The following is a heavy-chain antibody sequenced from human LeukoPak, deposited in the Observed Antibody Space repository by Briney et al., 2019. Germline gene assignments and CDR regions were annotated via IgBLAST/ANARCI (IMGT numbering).Heavy chain of an antibody. CDR1: GLTLSGDA. CDR3: AREKRWGITGTRRHYYYYYMDV. D-gene: IGHD1-7*01. Sequence: GGSLRLSCAASGLTLSGDAMPWVRQAPGKGLEWVAVISHYGSNKNYGDSVKGRFTISRDNSKNTLYLQMNSLRAEDTAVYYCAREKRWGITGTRRHYYYYYMDVWGKGTTVTVSS. V-gene: IGHV3-30*01. J-gene: IGHJ6*03. CDR2: ISHYGSNK.